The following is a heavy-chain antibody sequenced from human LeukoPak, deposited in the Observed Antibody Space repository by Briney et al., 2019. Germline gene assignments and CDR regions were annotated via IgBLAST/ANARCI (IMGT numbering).Heavy chain of an antibody. CDR2: MKQDGSEK. Sequence: GGSLGLSCAASGFTFSTYWMSWVRQAPGKGLEWVAIMKQDGSEKYYVDSVKGRFTISRDNSKNTLYLQMNSLRAEDTAVYYCAKVSSGSYDWFDPWGQGTLVTVFS. CDR3: AKVSSGSYDWFDP. D-gene: IGHD1-26*01. V-gene: IGHV3-7*03. CDR1: GFTFSTYW. J-gene: IGHJ5*02.